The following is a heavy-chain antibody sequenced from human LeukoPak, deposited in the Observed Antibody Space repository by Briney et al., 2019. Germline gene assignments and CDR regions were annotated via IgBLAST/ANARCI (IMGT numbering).Heavy chain of an antibody. CDR2: MNPNSGNT. V-gene: IGHV1-8*03. CDR3: ARGLRYCSSTSCSYYFDY. CDR1: GYTFTSYD. Sequence: VASVKVSCKASGYTFTSYDINWVRQATGQGLEWMGWMNPNSGNTGYAQKFQGRVTITRNTSISTAYMELSSLGSEDTAVYYCARGLRYCSSTSCSYYFDYWGQGTLVTVSS. J-gene: IGHJ4*02. D-gene: IGHD2-2*01.